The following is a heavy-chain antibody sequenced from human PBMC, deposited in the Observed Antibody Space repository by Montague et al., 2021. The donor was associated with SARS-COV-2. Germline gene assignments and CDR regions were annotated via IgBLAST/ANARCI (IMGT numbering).Heavy chain of an antibody. Sequence: ETLSLTCTVSGGSISSYYWSWIRQPPGKGLEWIGYIYYSGSINYNPSLKSRVTISVDTSKNQFSLKLSSVTAADTAVYYCARGSGWMGNAFDIWGQGTMVTVSS. CDR2: IYYSGSI. V-gene: IGHV4-59*01. CDR1: GGSISSYY. CDR3: ARGSGWMGNAFDI. D-gene: IGHD6-19*01. J-gene: IGHJ3*02.